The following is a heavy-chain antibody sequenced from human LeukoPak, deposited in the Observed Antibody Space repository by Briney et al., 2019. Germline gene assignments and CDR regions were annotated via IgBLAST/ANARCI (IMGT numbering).Heavy chain of an antibody. CDR1: GFTFSSYE. CDR2: ISSSDSTI. V-gene: IGHV3-48*03. J-gene: IGHJ2*01. Sequence: PGGSLRLSCAASGFTFSSYEMNWVRQAPGKGLEWVSYISSSDSTIYYADSVKGRFTISRDNAKNSLYLQMNSLRADDTAVYYCARDFGTRDFARWYFDLWGRGTLVTVSS. CDR3: ARDFGTRDFARWYFDL. D-gene: IGHD1/OR15-1a*01.